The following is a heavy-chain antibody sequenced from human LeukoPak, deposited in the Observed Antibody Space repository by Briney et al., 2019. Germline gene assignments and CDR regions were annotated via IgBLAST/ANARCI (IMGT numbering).Heavy chain of an antibody. V-gene: IGHV1-46*01. CDR2: INPNGGST. D-gene: IGHD2-15*01. CDR3: ARLEYCSGCTCAIPT. CDR1: GYTFTSYY. J-gene: IGHJ5*02. Sequence: GASVKVSCKASGYTFTSYYMHWVRQAPGQGLEWMGIINPNGGSTSYAQKFQGRVTMTRDMSTSTTYMELSSLRSEDTAVYYCARLEYCSGCTCAIPTWGQGTLLTVSS.